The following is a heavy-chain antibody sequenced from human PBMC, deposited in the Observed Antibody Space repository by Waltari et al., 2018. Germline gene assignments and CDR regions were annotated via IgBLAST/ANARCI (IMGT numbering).Heavy chain of an antibody. V-gene: IGHV3-11*01. CDR3: TRDKGVAVTVSLDD. D-gene: IGHD6-19*01. Sequence: GLEWVAHMSGSGNIIFYADSVKGRFTISRDNAKNSLYLQMDTLKPEDTAVYYCTRDKGVAVTVSLDDWGQGTLVTVSA. CDR2: MSGSGNII. J-gene: IGHJ4*02.